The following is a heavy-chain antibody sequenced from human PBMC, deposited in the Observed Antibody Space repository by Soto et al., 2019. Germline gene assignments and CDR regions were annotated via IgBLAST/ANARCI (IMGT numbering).Heavy chain of an antibody. Sequence: EVQLVESGGGLVQPGGSLRLSCAASGFTFSSSCMHWVRQAPGKGLVWVSRINSDGSRTNYADSVKGRFTISRDNGKNKLYLQMNSLSAEDTALYYCARGSTGWYGYDDWGMATLVTVSS. CDR1: GFTFSSSC. J-gene: IGHJ4*02. D-gene: IGHD6-19*01. CDR2: INSDGSRT. CDR3: ARGSTGWYGYDD. V-gene: IGHV3-74*01.